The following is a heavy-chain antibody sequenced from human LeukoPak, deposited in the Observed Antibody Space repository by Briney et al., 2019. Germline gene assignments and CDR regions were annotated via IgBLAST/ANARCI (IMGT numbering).Heavy chain of an antibody. CDR1: GGSISSYY. CDR3: ARVRSWFGEHPFDY. J-gene: IGHJ4*02. D-gene: IGHD3-10*01. Sequence: SETLSLTCTVSGGSISSYYWSWIRQPPGKGLEWIGYIYYSGSTNYNPSLKSRVTISVDTSKNQFSLKLSSVTAADTAVYYCARVRSWFGEHPFDYWGQGTLVTVSS. CDR2: IYYSGST. V-gene: IGHV4-59*01.